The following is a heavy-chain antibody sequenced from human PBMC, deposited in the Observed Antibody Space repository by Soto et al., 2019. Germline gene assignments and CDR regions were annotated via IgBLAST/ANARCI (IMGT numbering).Heavy chain of an antibody. D-gene: IGHD6-19*01. CDR1: GYTFTSYG. J-gene: IGHJ3*02. Sequence: GASVQVSCKASGYTFTSYGISWVRQAPGQGLEWMGWISAYNGNTNYAQKLQGRVTMTTDTSTSTAYMELRSLRSDDTAVYYCARDSRIAVAKRDAFDIWGQGTMVTVSS. V-gene: IGHV1-18*01. CDR2: ISAYNGNT. CDR3: ARDSRIAVAKRDAFDI.